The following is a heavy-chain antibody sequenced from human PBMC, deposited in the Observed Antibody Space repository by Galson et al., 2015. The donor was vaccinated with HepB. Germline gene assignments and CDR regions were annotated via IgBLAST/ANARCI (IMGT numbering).Heavy chain of an antibody. J-gene: IGHJ4*02. CDR2: ISGSGGST. Sequence: SLRLSCAASGFTFSSYAMSWVRQAPGKGLEWVSGISGSGGSTYYTDSAKGRFTISRDNFKNTLYLQMNSLRAEDTAVYYCATHHTGDSSSFWWFDYWGQGTLVTVSS. CDR3: ATHHTGDSSSFWWFDY. D-gene: IGHD6-13*01. CDR1: GFTFSSYA. V-gene: IGHV3-23*01.